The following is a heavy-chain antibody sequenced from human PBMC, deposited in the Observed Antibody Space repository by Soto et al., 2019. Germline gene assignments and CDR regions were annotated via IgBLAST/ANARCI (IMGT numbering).Heavy chain of an antibody. CDR2: IYYSGST. Sequence: ASETLSLTCTVSGGSISSGDYYWSWIRQPPGKGLEWIGYIYYSGSTYHNPSLKSRVTISVDTSKNQFSLKLSSVTAADTAVYYCARDLGWEHPGDAFDIRGQGTMVTVSS. V-gene: IGHV4-30-4*01. J-gene: IGHJ3*02. CDR3: ARDLGWEHPGDAFDI. D-gene: IGHD1-26*01. CDR1: GGSISSGDYY.